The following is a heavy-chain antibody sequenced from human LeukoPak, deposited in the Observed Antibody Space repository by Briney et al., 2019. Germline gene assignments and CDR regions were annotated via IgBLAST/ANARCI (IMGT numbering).Heavy chain of an antibody. D-gene: IGHD2-15*01. CDR1: GFTFSSYA. CDR3: ARGGSYCRGGNCYFSTLDY. J-gene: IGHJ4*02. V-gene: IGHV3-30*04. CDR2: ISYDGSNK. Sequence: GGSLRLSCAASGFTFSSYAMHWVRQASGKGLEWVAVISYDGSNKYYADSVKGRFTISRDNSKNTLSLQMNSLRAEDTAVYSCARGGSYCRGGNCYFSTLDYWGQGTLVTVSS.